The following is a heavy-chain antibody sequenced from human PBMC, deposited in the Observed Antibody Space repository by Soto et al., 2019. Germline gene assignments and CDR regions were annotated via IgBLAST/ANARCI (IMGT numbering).Heavy chain of an antibody. V-gene: IGHV4-61*01. J-gene: IGHJ4*02. Sequence: PSETLSLTCTVPGGSVSSGSYYWSWIRQPPGKGLEWIGYIYYSGSTNYNPSLKSRVTISVDTSKNQFSLKLSSVTAADTAVYYCAIGGSYYPPYFDYWGQGTLVTVSS. CDR1: GGSVSSGSYY. D-gene: IGHD1-26*01. CDR2: IYYSGST. CDR3: AIGGSYYPPYFDY.